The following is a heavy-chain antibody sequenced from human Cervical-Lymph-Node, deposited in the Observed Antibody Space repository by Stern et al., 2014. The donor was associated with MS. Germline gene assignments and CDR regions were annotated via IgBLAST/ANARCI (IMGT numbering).Heavy chain of an antibody. CDR3: ARDNWGSLDV. D-gene: IGHD7-27*01. CDR2: NPGR. V-gene: IGHV4-61*08. Sequence: QVQLQESGPGLLKPSETLSLTCTVTGGSVNSAGYFWSWIRQAPGKGLEWIGYNPGRNDNPSLKSRVTISLDTSNNRYSLHLTSVTAADTAVYYCARDNWGSLDVWGLGTMVTVSS. CDR1: GGSVNSAGYF. J-gene: IGHJ6*02.